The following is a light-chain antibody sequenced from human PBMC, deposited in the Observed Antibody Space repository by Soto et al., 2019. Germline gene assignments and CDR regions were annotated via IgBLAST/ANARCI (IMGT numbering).Light chain of an antibody. CDR2: GAS. Sequence: EIVMTQSPAILSVSPGERVTLSCRASQRVSSDLAWYQQKPGQAPRLLIYGASTRATAIPARFSGSGSGTEFTLTISSLQSEDCALYYCQQYNNWPWTFGQGTKVDIK. CDR3: QQYNNWPWT. J-gene: IGKJ1*01. V-gene: IGKV3-15*01. CDR1: QRVSSD.